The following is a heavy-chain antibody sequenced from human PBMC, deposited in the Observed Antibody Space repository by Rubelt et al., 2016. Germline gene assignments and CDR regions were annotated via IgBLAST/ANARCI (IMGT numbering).Heavy chain of an antibody. Sequence: QVQLVQSGAEVKKPGASVKVSCKASGYTFTSYYMHWVRQAPGQGLEWMGIINPSGGSTSYAQKFQGRVTITADESTSTAYMELSSLRSEDTAVYYCAREQQLVGGWFDPWGQGTLVTVSS. CDR3: AREQQLVGGWFDP. CDR1: GYTFTSYY. D-gene: IGHD6-13*01. CDR2: INPSGGST. V-gene: IGHV1-46*01. J-gene: IGHJ5*02.